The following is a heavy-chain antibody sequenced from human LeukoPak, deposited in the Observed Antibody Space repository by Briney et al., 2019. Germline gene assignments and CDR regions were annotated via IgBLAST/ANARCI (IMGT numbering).Heavy chain of an antibody. J-gene: IGHJ4*02. D-gene: IGHD6-13*01. CDR3: ARTEVAAAGNQIFDY. CDR1: GGSISSGGYY. CDR2: IYYSGST. Sequence: SETLSLTCTVSGGSISSGGYYWSWIRQHPGKGLEWIGYIYYSGSTYYNPSLKSRVTISVDTSKNQFSLKLSSVTAAHTAVYYCARTEVAAAGNQIFDYWGQGTLVTVSS. V-gene: IGHV4-31*03.